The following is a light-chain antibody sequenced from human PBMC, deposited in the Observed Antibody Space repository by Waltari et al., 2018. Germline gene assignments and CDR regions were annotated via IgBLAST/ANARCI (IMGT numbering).Light chain of an antibody. CDR2: AAS. CDR3: HQSYSPLNS. J-gene: IGKJ2*01. Sequence: DIRMTQSPSSLSAFLGDRVTISCRSSQTISHYLNWYQQKPGKAPKPLIFAASTFQSGVPSRFTGAGSGTNFTLTISSLQPEDFATYYCHQSYSPLNSFGQGTKLEIK. CDR1: QTISHY. V-gene: IGKV1-39*01.